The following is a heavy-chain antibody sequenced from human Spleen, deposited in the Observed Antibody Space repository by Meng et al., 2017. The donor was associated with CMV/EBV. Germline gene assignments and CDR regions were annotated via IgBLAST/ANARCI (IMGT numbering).Heavy chain of an antibody. CDR3: ARSEFDP. Sequence: GESLKISCVGSRFDIAEYYMNWIRQAPGKRMEWVSYISSTGKNTYYADSVKGRFTISRDNAKNSLFLQMSRLRDEDTAVYYCARSEFDPWGQGTLVTVSS. V-gene: IGHV3-11*04. CDR1: RFDIAEYY. J-gene: IGHJ5*02. CDR2: ISSTGKNT.